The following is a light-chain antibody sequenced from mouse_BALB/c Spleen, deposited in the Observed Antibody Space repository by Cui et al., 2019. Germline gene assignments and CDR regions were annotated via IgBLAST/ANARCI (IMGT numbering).Light chain of an antibody. Sequence: DIQMTQSPASLSVSVGETVTITCRASENIYSNLAWYQQKQGKSPQLLVYAATNLADGGPSRFSGSGSGTQYSLKINSLQSEDFGSYYCQHFWGTPWTFGGGTKLEIK. CDR1: ENIYSN. CDR2: AAT. V-gene: IGKV12-46*01. CDR3: QHFWGTPWT. J-gene: IGKJ1*01.